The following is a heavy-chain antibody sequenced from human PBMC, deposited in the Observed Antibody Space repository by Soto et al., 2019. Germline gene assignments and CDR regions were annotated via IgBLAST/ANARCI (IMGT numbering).Heavy chain of an antibody. CDR1: GFRFSSKA. CDR3: AKKNGFQFVNFGASGFDY. Sequence: EVQLLESGGGLVQPGGSLRLSCAASGFRFSSKAMSWVRQAPGKGLEWVSIISGSGSRTYYTDSLKGRFTISRDNSKNMVYLEMNDLRAEHQAVYYCAKKNGFQFVNFGASGFDYWGKGSVVFVTS. D-gene: IGHD6-6*01. CDR2: ISGSGSRT. J-gene: IGHJ4*02. V-gene: IGHV3-23*01.